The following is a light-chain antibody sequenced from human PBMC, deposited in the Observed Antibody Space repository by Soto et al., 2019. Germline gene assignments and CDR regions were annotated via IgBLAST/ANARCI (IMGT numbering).Light chain of an antibody. V-gene: IGLV2-23*01. J-gene: IGLJ1*01. CDR2: DDT. Sequence: QSALTQPASVSGSPGQSITIPCTGTASDVGSYKLVSWYQHHPGKAPKLMIYDDTLRPSGLSNRFSGSRSGNTASLTISGLQAEDEADYYCCSYVDGRYVFGTGTKLTVL. CDR1: ASDVGSYKL. CDR3: CSYVDGRYV.